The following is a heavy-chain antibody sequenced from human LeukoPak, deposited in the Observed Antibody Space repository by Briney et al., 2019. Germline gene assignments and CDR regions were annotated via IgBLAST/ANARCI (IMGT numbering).Heavy chain of an antibody. J-gene: IGHJ4*02. D-gene: IGHD2-15*01. V-gene: IGHV3-33*01. CDR2: IWYDGSNK. Sequence: GRSLRLSCAASGFTFSSYSMHWVRQAPGKGLEWVAVIWYDGSNKYYADSVKGRFTISRDNSKNTLYLQMNSLGAEDTAVYYCGRDCSGGSCNLFDYWGQGTLVTVSS. CDR1: GFTFSSYS. CDR3: GRDCSGGSCNLFDY.